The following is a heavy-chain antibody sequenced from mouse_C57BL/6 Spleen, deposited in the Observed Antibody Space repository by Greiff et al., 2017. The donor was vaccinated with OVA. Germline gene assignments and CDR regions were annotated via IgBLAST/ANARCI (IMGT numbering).Heavy chain of an antibody. CDR1: GFNIKDYY. J-gene: IGHJ2*01. D-gene: IGHD2-1*01. V-gene: IGHV14-1*01. CDR3: TLYGNYLYYFDY. Sequence: VQLQQSGAELVRPGASVKLSCTASGFNIKDYYMHWVKQRPEQGLEWIGRIDPEDGDTEYAPKFQGKATMTADTSSNTAYLQLSSLTSEDTAVYYCTLYGNYLYYFDYWGQGTTLTVSS. CDR2: IDPEDGDT.